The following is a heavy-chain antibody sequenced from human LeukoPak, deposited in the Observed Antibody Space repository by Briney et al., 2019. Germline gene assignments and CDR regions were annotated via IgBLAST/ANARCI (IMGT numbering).Heavy chain of an antibody. CDR2: INQDGSEK. CDR3: ARDIEAAGICFDY. Sequence: PGGSLRLSCAASGFPFSNYWMTWVRQAPGKGPEWVANINQDGSEKYYVDSVKGRFTISRDNAKNSLYLQMNSLRAEDAAVYFCARDIEAAGICFDYWGQGILVTVSS. CDR1: GFPFSNYW. V-gene: IGHV3-7*01. J-gene: IGHJ4*02. D-gene: IGHD6-13*01.